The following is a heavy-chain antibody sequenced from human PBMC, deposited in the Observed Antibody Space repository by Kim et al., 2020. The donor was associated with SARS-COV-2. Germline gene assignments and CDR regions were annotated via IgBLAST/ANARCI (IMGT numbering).Heavy chain of an antibody. Sequence: GGSLRLSCAASGFTFSSYAMSWVRQAPGKGLEWVSAISGSGGSTYYADSVKGRFTISRDNSKNTLYLQMNSLRAEDTAVYYCAKVSPLGYCSSTSCPPLRGMDVWGQGTTVTVSS. CDR1: GFTFSSYA. D-gene: IGHD2-2*01. CDR3: AKVSPLGYCSSTSCPPLRGMDV. V-gene: IGHV3-23*01. CDR2: ISGSGGST. J-gene: IGHJ6*02.